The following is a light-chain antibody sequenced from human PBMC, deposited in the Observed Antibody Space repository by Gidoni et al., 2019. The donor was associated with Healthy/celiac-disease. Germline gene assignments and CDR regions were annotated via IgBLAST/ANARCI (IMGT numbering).Light chain of an antibody. CDR2: LGS. V-gene: IGKV2-28*01. J-gene: IGKJ4*01. Sequence: DIVMTQSPLSLPVTPGEPASISCRSSQSLLHSNGYNYLDWYLQKPGQSPQLLIYLGSNRASGVPDRFSGSGSGTDFTLKISGVEAEDVGVYCCMQALQTPPAFGGGTKVEIK. CDR3: MQALQTPPA. CDR1: QSLLHSNGYNY.